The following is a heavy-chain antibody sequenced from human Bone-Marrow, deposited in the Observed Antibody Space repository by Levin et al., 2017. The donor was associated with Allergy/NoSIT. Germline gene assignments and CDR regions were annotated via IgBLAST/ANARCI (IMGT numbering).Heavy chain of an antibody. D-gene: IGHD2/OR15-2a*01. V-gene: IGHV5-51*01. CDR1: GYSFANYW. CDR2: IYPGDSDT. Sequence: GESLKISCQGSGYSFANYWIGWVRQMSGKGLEWMGIIYPGDSDTRYSPSFSGQVTMSVDKSIRTAYLHWDSLKASDAAIYFCARGSRRIKPSGAFDLWGQGTIVAVSS. CDR3: ARGSRRIKPSGAFDL. J-gene: IGHJ3*01.